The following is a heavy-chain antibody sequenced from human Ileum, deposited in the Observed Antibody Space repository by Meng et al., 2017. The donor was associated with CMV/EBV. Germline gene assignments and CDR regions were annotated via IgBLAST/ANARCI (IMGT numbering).Heavy chain of an antibody. J-gene: IGHJ6*02. V-gene: IGHV3-48*04. CDR3: ARGGRGNYYYYYGMDV. Sequence: GGSLRLSCVASAFTFSDYIMNWVRQAPGKGLEWVSYISSRSSTVHYADSVKGRFTISRDNANNSLYLQMNSLRAEDTALYYCARGGRGNYYYYYGMDVWGQGTTVTVSS. D-gene: IGHD3-16*01. CDR2: ISSRSSTV. CDR1: AFTFSDYI.